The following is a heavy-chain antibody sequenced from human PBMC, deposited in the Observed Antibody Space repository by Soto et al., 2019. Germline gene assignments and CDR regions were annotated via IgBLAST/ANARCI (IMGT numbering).Heavy chain of an antibody. Sequence: SDTLSLTCTVSGGSISSSSYYWGWIRQPPGKGLEWIGSIYYSGSTYYNPSLKSRVTISVDTSKNQFSLKLSSVTAADTAVYYCARNSNRHFGELSLWGQGTLVTVSS. CDR3: ARNSNRHFGELSL. CDR2: IYYSGST. V-gene: IGHV4-39*07. J-gene: IGHJ4*02. CDR1: GGSISSSSYY. D-gene: IGHD3-16*02.